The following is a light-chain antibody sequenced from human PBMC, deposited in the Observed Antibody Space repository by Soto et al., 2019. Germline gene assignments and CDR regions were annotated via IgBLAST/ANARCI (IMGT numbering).Light chain of an antibody. Sequence: DIQMTQSPSTLSASVGDRVTITCRASQSVSNWLAWYQQKPGKAPKLLIYKASSLESGIPSRFSGSGSGTEFTLTISCLQPDDFATYYCQQYKSYSSITFGPGTRLEIK. J-gene: IGKJ5*01. CDR3: QQYKSYSSIT. CDR2: KAS. V-gene: IGKV1-5*03. CDR1: QSVSNW.